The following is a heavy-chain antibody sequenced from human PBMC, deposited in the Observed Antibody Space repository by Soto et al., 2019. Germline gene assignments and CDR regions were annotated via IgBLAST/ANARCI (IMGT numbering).Heavy chain of an antibody. Sequence: QVQLQESGPGLVKPSETLSLTCAVSGYSISSGCFWGWIRQPPGKGLEWIANMYHDGNTHYNPSLKSGVTMSVDTSKNQFSLMLNSVPAADPALYYCTRESYSGYHSYDYWGQGILVTVSS. CDR1: GYSISSGCF. CDR2: MYHDGNT. V-gene: IGHV4-38-2*02. CDR3: TRESYSGYHSYDY. D-gene: IGHD5-12*01. J-gene: IGHJ4*02.